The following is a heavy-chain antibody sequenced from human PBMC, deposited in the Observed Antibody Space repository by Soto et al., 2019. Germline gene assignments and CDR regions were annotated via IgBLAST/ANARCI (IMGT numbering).Heavy chain of an antibody. D-gene: IGHD1-26*01. J-gene: IGHJ4*02. CDR2: IYYTGST. Sequence: SETLSLTCTVSGDSINYYYWSWIRRPPGRRLEWIGYIYYTGSTNYNPSLKSRVTFSVDSSKNQISLKLRSVTAADTAVYFCATSVAPYYFDSWGQGALVTVSS. CDR3: ATSVAPYYFDS. V-gene: IGHV4-59*01. CDR1: GDSINYYY.